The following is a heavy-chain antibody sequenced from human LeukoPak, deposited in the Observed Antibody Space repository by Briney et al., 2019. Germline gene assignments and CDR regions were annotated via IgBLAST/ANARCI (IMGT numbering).Heavy chain of an antibody. CDR2: MNPNSGNT. CDR1: GYTFTSYY. Sequence: ASVKVSCKASGYTFTSYYINWVRQATGQGPEWMGWMNPNSGNTDYAQRFQGRVTMTRNTSISTAYMELSSLRSEDTAVYYCARIQYSCSVDYWGQGTLVTVSS. D-gene: IGHD6-6*01. V-gene: IGHV1-8*01. J-gene: IGHJ4*02. CDR3: ARIQYSCSVDY.